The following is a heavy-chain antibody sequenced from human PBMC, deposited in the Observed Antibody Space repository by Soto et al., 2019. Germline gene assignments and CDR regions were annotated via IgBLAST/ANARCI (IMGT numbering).Heavy chain of an antibody. CDR3: ASWHLQEHAYDV. V-gene: IGHV3-23*05. D-gene: IGHD4-4*01. CDR1: GFTFSSYG. Sequence: EVQLLESGGGLVQPGGSLRLSCAASGFTFSSYGMTWVRQAPGKGLEWVSALYDTDGTYYADSVKGRFTTSGDSSKTIVYLQMNSLRPDDTAVYYCASWHLQEHAYDVWGQGTTVTVSS. CDR2: LYDTDGT. J-gene: IGHJ3*01.